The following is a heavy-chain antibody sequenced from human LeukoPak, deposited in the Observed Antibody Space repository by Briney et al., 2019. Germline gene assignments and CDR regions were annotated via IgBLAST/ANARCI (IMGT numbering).Heavy chain of an antibody. V-gene: IGHV4-39*01. CDR2: IYYGGSL. Sequence: MPSETLSLTCTVSGGSISSSSYYWGWMRQPPGKGLEWIGSIYYGGSLYYNPSLKSRVTIAVDTSKNQFSLKLRSVTAADAAVYYRARQVRYCTNGVCYRASDIWGQGTMVAVSS. CDR3: ARQVRYCTNGVCYRASDI. D-gene: IGHD2-8*01. CDR1: GGSISSSSYY. J-gene: IGHJ3*02.